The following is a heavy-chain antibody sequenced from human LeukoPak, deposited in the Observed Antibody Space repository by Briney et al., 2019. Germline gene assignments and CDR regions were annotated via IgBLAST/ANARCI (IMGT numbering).Heavy chain of an antibody. J-gene: IGHJ4*02. D-gene: IGHD3-22*01. CDR3: AKDLAMIVVVRLGY. CDR2: ISDRVDSE. Sequence: PGGSLRLSCLTSGFTFRTHTMNWVRQAPGKGLEWVSSISDRVDSEFYADSVKGRFIISRDNSKNMLYLQMNSLRAEDTAIYYCAKDLAMIVVVRLGYWGQGTLVTVSS. V-gene: IGHV3-23*01. CDR1: GFTFRTHT.